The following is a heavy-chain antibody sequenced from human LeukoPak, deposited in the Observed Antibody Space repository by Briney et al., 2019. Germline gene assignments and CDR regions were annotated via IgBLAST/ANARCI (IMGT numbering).Heavy chain of an antibody. V-gene: IGHV4-30-2*01. CDR2: IYHSGST. Sequence: PSETLSLTCTVSGGSISSGGYYWSWIRQPPGKGLEWIGYIYHSGSTYYNPSLKSRVTISVDRSKNQFSLKLSSVTAADTAVYYCASPAGSYGPLGYWGQGTLVTVSS. CDR1: GGSISSGGYY. J-gene: IGHJ4*02. CDR3: ASPAGSYGPLGY. D-gene: IGHD4-17*01.